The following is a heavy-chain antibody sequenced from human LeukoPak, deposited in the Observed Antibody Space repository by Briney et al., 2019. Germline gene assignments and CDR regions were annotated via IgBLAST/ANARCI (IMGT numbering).Heavy chain of an antibody. CDR1: GFTFSTFA. D-gene: IGHD2-8*02. Sequence: PGGSLRLSCEASGFTFSTFAMIWVRQPPGKGLEWVSSIFPSGGEIHYADPVRGRFTISRDNSKSTLSLQMNSLRAEDTAIYYCATYRQVLLPFESWGQGTLVTVSS. V-gene: IGHV3-23*01. CDR2: IFPSGGEI. CDR3: ATYRQVLLPFES. J-gene: IGHJ4*02.